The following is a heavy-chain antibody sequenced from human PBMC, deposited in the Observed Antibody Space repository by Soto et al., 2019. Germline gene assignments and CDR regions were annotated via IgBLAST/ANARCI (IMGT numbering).Heavy chain of an antibody. D-gene: IGHD1-26*01. J-gene: IGHJ4*02. CDR3: ARAVGPTTAFDS. CDR1: GGSISTGGYY. Sequence: QVQLQESGPGPVKASQTLSLTCTVSGGSISTGGYYWNWLRQHPGKGLEWIGYIFHNGRTQYNPSLRGRVTISVDTSKNQFSLRLSSVTAADSAVYFCARAVGPTTAFDSWDQGSLVTVSS. V-gene: IGHV4-31*03. CDR2: IFHNGRT.